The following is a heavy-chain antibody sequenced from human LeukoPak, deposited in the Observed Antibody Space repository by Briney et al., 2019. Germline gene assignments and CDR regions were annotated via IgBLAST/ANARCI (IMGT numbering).Heavy chain of an antibody. CDR3: ARDLPRYSYGYYYYYGMDV. Sequence: QPGRSLRLSCAASGFTFSSYAMHWVRQAPGKGLEWVAVISYDGSNKYYADSVKGRFTISRDNSKNTLYLQMNSLRAEDTAVYYCARDLPRYSYGYYYYYGMDVWGKGTTVTVSS. V-gene: IGHV3-30*04. J-gene: IGHJ6*04. D-gene: IGHD5-18*01. CDR1: GFTFSSYA. CDR2: ISYDGSNK.